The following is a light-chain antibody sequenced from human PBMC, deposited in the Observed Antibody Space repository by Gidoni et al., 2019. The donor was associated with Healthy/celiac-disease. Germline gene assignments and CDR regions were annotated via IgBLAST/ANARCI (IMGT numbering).Light chain of an antibody. CDR1: QCVSSSY. V-gene: IGKV3-20*01. CDR2: GAS. J-gene: IGKJ3*01. CDR3: QQYGSSQGFT. Sequence: EIVLTQSPGTLSLSQGERATLSCRASQCVSSSYLAWYQQKPVQAPRLLIYGASSRATGIPDRFSGSGSGTDFTLTISRLEPEDFAVYYFQQYGSSQGFTFGPGTKVDIK.